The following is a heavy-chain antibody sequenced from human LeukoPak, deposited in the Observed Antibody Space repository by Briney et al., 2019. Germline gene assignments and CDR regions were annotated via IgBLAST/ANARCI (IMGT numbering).Heavy chain of an antibody. J-gene: IGHJ5*02. CDR3: ATQGDNVVAPAALSP. V-gene: IGHV1-69*13. Sequence: SVKVSCKASGGTLNSYAVSWVRQAPGQGLEWMGEIIPIFGTANYAQKFQGRVTINADGSTSTVYMELSSLTSDDTAVYYCATQGDNVVAPAALSPWGQGSLVTVSS. CDR1: GGTLNSYA. CDR2: IIPIFGTA. D-gene: IGHD2-2*01.